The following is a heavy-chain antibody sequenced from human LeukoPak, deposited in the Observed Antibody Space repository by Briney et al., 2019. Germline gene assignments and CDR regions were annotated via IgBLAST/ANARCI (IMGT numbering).Heavy chain of an antibody. J-gene: IGHJ4*02. D-gene: IGHD2-2*01. Sequence: ASVKVSCKASGYTFTGYYMHWVRQAPGQGLEWMGWINPNRGGTNYAQKFQGRVSMTRDRAISTAYMELSRLRSDDTAVYYCARDRCSSTSCYLTCDYWGQGTLVTVSS. V-gene: IGHV1-2*02. CDR1: GYTFTGYY. CDR2: INPNRGGT. CDR3: ARDRCSSTSCYLTCDY.